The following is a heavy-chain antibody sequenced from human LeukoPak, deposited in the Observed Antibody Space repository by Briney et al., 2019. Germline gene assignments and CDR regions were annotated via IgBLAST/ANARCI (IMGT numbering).Heavy chain of an antibody. CDR2: INGGGTVT. CDR1: GFIFRSFA. D-gene: IGHD3-16*01. V-gene: IGHV3-23*01. CDR3: AKGHNMLTRHFDF. J-gene: IGHJ4*02. Sequence: GGSLRPSCAASGFIFRSFAMNWVRQAPGKGLEWVSIINGGGTVTYYADSVKGRFTISRDDSKNTLYLQMNSLRAEDTAVYYCAKGHNMLTRHFDFWGQGTLVTVSS.